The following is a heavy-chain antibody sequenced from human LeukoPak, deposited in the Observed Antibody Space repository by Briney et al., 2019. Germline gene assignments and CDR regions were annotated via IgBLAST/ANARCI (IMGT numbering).Heavy chain of an antibody. V-gene: IGHV1-46*01. CDR2: ISPSGGST. Sequence: GASVKVSCKAFGYTFTSNYMHWVRQAPGQGPEWMGVISPSGGSTTYAQKVQGRVTLTRDMSTSTDYLELSSLRSEDTAVYYCARGAIVATPFYYYYMDVWGKGTTVTVSS. J-gene: IGHJ6*03. CDR3: ARGAIVATPFYYYYMDV. D-gene: IGHD5-12*01. CDR1: GYTFTSNY.